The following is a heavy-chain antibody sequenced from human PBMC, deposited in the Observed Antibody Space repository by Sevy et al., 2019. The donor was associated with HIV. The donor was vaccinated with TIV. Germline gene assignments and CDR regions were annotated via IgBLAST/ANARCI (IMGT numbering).Heavy chain of an antibody. V-gene: IGHV1-8*01. D-gene: IGHD3-10*01. J-gene: IGHJ4*02. CDR3: ARDEQRPYYYGSGNMGH. Sequence: ASVKVSCKASGYTFTNYEINWVRQATGQGLEWMGWMNPNSGKTGYAPQFHGRVTMTRNSSLNIAYMELSSLRSDDTAVYYCARDEQRPYYYGSGNMGHWGQGTLVTVSS. CDR2: MNPNSGKT. CDR1: GYTFTNYE.